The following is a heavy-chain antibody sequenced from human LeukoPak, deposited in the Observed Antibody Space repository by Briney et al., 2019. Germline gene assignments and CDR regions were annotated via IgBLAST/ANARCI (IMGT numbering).Heavy chain of an antibody. V-gene: IGHV1-2*04. J-gene: IGHJ6*03. CDR1: GYTFTGYY. CDR2: INPNSGGT. Sequence: ASVKVSCKASGYTFTGYYMHWVRQAPGQGLEWMGWINPNSGGTNYAQKFQGWVTMTRDTSISTAYMELSRLRSDDTAVYYCARARETAYYYMDVWGKGTTVTVSS. CDR3: ARARETAYYYMDV.